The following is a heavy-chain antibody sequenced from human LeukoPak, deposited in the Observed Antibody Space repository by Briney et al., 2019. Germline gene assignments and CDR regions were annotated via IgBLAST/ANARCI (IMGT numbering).Heavy chain of an antibody. CDR3: AKAVWVGPSGWFGH. D-gene: IGHD2-15*01. J-gene: IGHJ5*02. V-gene: IGHV3-23*01. CDR1: GFTFSSYG. CDR2: ISGSGGST. Sequence: SGGSLRLSCAASGFTFSSYGMSWVRQAPGKGLEWVSAISGSGGSTYYADSVKGRFTISRDNSKNTLYLQMNSLKTEDTAVYYCAKAVWVGPSGWFGHWGQGTLVTVSS.